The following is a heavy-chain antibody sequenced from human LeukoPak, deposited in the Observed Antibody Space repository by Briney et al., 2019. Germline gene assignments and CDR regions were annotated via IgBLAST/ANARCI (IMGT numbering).Heavy chain of an antibody. CDR3: ARDGGGYYDSSGYYSEKDWYFDL. Sequence: SQTLSLTCAISGDSVSSNSAAWNWIRQSPSRGLEWLGRTYYRSKWYNDYAVSVKSRITINPDTSKNQFSLQLNSVTPEDTAVYYCARDGGGYYDSSGYYSEKDWYFDLWGRGTLVTVSS. CDR2: TYYRSKWYN. D-gene: IGHD3-22*01. V-gene: IGHV6-1*01. J-gene: IGHJ2*01. CDR1: GDSVSSNSAA.